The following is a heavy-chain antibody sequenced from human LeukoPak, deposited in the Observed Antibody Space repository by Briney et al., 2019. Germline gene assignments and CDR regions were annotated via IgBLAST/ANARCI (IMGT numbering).Heavy chain of an antibody. D-gene: IGHD1-26*01. CDR3: YLSGSFDY. Sequence: GGSLRLSCAGSGYTFSSYWMHWVRQAPGKGLVWVSRINSDGSSTAYADSVKGRFTISRDNAKNTLYLQMNSLGVEDTAVYYCYLSGSFDYWGQGTLVIVSS. CDR1: GYTFSSYW. V-gene: IGHV3-74*01. J-gene: IGHJ4*02. CDR2: INSDGSST.